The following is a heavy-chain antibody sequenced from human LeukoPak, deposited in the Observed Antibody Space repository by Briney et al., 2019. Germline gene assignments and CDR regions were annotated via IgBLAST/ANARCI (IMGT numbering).Heavy chain of an antibody. CDR1: GYTFTSYG. J-gene: IGHJ6*04. CDR2: ISAYNGNT. CDR3: ARRTTGTTVFGALVYYGMDV. V-gene: IGHV1-18*04. Sequence: ASVKVSCKASGYTFTSYGISWVRQAPGQGLEWMGWISAYNGNTNYAQKLQGRVTMTTDTSTSTAYMELRSLRSDDTALYYCARRTTGTTVFGALVYYGMDVWGKGTTVTVSS. D-gene: IGHD1-1*01.